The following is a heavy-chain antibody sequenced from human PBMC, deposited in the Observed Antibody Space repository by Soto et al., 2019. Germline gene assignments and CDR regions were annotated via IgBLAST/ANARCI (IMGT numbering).Heavy chain of an antibody. CDR2: IKEDGREK. Sequence: EVQLVESGGGLVQPGGSLRLSCAASGFTFSTDWMSWVRQAPGKGLEWVANIKEDGREKNYVDSVKGRFTISRDNAKNSLYLLMNNLRAEDTAVYYCARDRRGGYFDYWGQGTLVTVSS. J-gene: IGHJ4*02. D-gene: IGHD3-10*01. CDR1: GFTFSTDW. V-gene: IGHV3-7*01. CDR3: ARDRRGGYFDY.